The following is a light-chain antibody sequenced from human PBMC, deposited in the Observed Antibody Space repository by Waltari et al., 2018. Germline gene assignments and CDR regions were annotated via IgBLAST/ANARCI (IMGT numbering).Light chain of an antibody. V-gene: IGKV4-1*01. CDR2: WAS. J-gene: IGKJ4*01. CDR3: QQHYPTASLT. Sequence: DIVMTQSPEYLAVSLGERATVNCKSSQGVLYSSNYKNYLAWYQLKPGPPPKLLIYWASTRESGVPDRFSGSGSGTDFTLTISSLQAEDVAVYYCQQHYPTASLTFGGGTKVAI. CDR1: QGVLYSSNYKNY.